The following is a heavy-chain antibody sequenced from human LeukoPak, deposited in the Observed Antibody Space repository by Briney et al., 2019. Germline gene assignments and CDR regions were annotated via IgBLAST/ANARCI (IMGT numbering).Heavy chain of an antibody. CDR3: ARDREMASVMGIDY. J-gene: IGHJ4*02. Sequence: ASVKVSCKASGGTFSSYAISWVRQAPGQGLEWMGWISTYNGDTKYAQRPQGRVTVTTDTSTSTVYLELRSLGSDDTAVYYCARDREMASVMGIDYWGQGTLVTVSS. CDR1: GGTFSSYA. D-gene: IGHD5-24*01. CDR2: ISTYNGDT. V-gene: IGHV1-18*01.